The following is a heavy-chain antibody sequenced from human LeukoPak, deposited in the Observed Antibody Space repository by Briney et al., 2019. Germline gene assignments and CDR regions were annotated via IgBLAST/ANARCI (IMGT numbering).Heavy chain of an antibody. J-gene: IGHJ3*02. CDR2: MNPNSGNT. Sequence: GASVKVSFKASGYTFTSYDIKWVRQATGLGLEWMGWMNPNSGNTGYAQKFQGRVTMTRNTSISTAYMELSSLRSEDTSVYYCARRLYSGSYYDAFDIWGQGTMATVSS. V-gene: IGHV1-8*01. CDR3: ARRLYSGSYYDAFDI. CDR1: GYTFTSYD. D-gene: IGHD1-26*01.